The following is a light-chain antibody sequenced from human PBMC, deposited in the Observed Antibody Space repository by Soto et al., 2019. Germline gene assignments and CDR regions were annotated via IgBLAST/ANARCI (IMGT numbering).Light chain of an antibody. V-gene: IGKV3-20*01. CDR3: QQFDASSLYT. J-gene: IGKJ2*01. CDR1: QSVSSSY. CDR2: GAS. Sequence: EIVLTQSPGTLSLSPGERATLSCRASQSVSSSYLAWYQQRPGQAPRLLIYGASSRATGIPDRFSGSGSGTDFTITISSLEPEDFAVYYCQQFDASSLYTFGQGSRLEIK.